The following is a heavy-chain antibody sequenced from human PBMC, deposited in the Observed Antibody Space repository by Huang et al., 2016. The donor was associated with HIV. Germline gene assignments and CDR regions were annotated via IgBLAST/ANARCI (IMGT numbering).Heavy chain of an antibody. Sequence: QVQLRQWGAGLVKPSETLSLTCAVYGGSFSGYYWTWIRQSPGKGLEWIGEINHIGKTNYQPSLKSRVTISKDTAKNQFSLQLTSVSAAYTGVYFCAREKAADSAWYGVYYFDYWGEGALVTVTS. J-gene: IGHJ4*02. D-gene: IGHD6-19*01. CDR2: INHIGKT. CDR1: GGSFSGYY. V-gene: IGHV4-34*01. CDR3: AREKAADSAWYGVYYFDY.